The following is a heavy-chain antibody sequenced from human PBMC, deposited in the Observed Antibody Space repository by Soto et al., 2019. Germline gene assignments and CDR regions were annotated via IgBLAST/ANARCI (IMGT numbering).Heavy chain of an antibody. Sequence: PSETLSLTCTVSGGSISSSSYYWGWIRQPQGKGLGWGGSIYYSGSTYYNPSLKSRVTIFVDTSKNHFSLKLSSVTAADTAVYYCASSTMVRGVIIWGQGTLVTVSS. D-gene: IGHD3-10*01. CDR2: IYYSGST. V-gene: IGHV4-39*01. CDR1: GGSISSSSYY. J-gene: IGHJ4*02. CDR3: ASSTMVRGVII.